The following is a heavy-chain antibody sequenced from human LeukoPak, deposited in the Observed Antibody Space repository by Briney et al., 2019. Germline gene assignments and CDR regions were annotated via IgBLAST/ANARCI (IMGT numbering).Heavy chain of an antibody. CDR1: GFSITSYS. Sequence: GGSLRRSCVAPGFSITSYSMNWVRQAPGKGLEWLSYISSVGSPIYYADSVKGRFTISRDIAKNSLFLQMNSLRPEDTAVYYCARDRSSYYLDYWGQGTLVTVSS. CDR3: ARDRSSYYLDY. J-gene: IGHJ4*02. D-gene: IGHD6-13*01. CDR2: ISSVGSPI. V-gene: IGHV3-48*01.